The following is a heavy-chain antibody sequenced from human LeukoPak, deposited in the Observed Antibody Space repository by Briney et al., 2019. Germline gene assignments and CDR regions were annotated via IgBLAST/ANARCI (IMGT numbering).Heavy chain of an antibody. V-gene: IGHV3-53*01. D-gene: IGHD3-22*01. Sequence: GGSLRLSCAASGFTVSSNYMSWVRQAPRKGLEWVSVIYSGGSTYYADSVKGRFTISRDNSKNTLYLQMDSLRAEDTAVYYCARDYYDSSGYYTFDYWGQGTLVTVSS. J-gene: IGHJ4*02. CDR2: IYSGGST. CDR3: ARDYYDSSGYYTFDY. CDR1: GFTVSSNY.